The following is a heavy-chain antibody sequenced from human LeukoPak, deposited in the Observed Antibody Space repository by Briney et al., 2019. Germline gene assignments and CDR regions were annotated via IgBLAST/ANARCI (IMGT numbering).Heavy chain of an antibody. CDR1: GFTFSSYS. D-gene: IGHD3-10*01. Sequence: GGSLRLSCAASGFTFSSYSINWVRQDPGKGLEWVSSISSSSSYIYYADSVKGRFTISRDNAKNSLYLQMNSLRAEDTAVYYCARSPLGFWFGELLPPPANWFDPWGQGTLVTVSS. CDR2: ISSSSSYI. J-gene: IGHJ5*02. CDR3: ARSPLGFWFGELLPPPANWFDP. V-gene: IGHV3-21*01.